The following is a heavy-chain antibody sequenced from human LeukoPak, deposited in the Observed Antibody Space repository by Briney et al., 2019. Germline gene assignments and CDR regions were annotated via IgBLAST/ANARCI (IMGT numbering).Heavy chain of an antibody. CDR3: AMYCSTASCSPFDY. J-gene: IGHJ4*02. CDR1: GGSISSYY. D-gene: IGHD2-2*01. V-gene: IGHV4-59*08. CDR2: IYYSGST. Sequence: NPSETLSLTCTVSGGSISSYYWSWIRQPPGKGLEWIGYIYYSGSTNYNPSLKSRVTISVDTSKNQFSLKLNSVTAADTAVYYCAMYCSTASCSPFDYWGRGTLVTVSS.